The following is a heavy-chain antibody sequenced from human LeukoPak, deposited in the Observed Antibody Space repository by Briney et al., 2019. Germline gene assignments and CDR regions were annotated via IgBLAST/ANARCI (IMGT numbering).Heavy chain of an antibody. CDR2: IYYSGST. CDR3: ARDQDY. CDR1: GGSISSYY. Sequence: SETLSLTCTVSGGSISSYYWSWIRQPPGKGLEWIGYIYYSGSTNYNPSLKSRVTISVDTSKNQFSLRLSSVTAADTAVYYCARDQDYWGQGTLVTVSS. J-gene: IGHJ4*02. V-gene: IGHV4-59*01.